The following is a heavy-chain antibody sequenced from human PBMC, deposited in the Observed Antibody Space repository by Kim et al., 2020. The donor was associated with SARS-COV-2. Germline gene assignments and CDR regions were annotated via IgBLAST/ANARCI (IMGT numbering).Heavy chain of an antibody. CDR1: GGSISSYY. D-gene: IGHD6-13*01. Sequence: SETLSLTCTVSGGSISSYYWSWIRQPPGKGLEWIGYIYYSGSTNYNPSLKSRVTISVDTSKNQFSLKLSSVTAADTAVYYCARDSPRGIWDYWGQGTLVTVSS. V-gene: IGHV4-59*13. J-gene: IGHJ4*02. CDR3: ARDSPRGIWDY. CDR2: IYYSGST.